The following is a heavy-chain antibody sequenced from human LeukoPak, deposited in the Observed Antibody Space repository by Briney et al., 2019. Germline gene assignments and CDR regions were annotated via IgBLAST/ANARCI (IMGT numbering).Heavy chain of an antibody. CDR2: IYYSGST. V-gene: IGHV4-59*08. CDR3: ARHPGGLWFGELSRNNWFDP. CDR1: GGSISSYY. J-gene: IGHJ5*02. D-gene: IGHD3-10*01. Sequence: PSETLSLTCTVSGGSISSYYWSWIRQPPGKGLEWIGYIYYSGSTNYNPSLKSRVTISVDTSKNQFSLKLSSVTAADTAVYYCARHPGGLWFGELSRNNWFDPWGQGTLVTVSS.